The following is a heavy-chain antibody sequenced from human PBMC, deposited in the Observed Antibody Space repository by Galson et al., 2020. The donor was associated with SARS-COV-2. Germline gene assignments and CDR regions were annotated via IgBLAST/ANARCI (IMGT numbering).Heavy chain of an antibody. CDR1: GGSFSGYY. CDR3: ARGWGGWRHAFDI. J-gene: IGHJ3*02. CDR2: INHSGST. Sequence: SQTLSLTCAVYGGSFSGYYWSWIRQPPGKGLEWIGEINHSGSTNYNPSLKSRVTISVDTSKNQFSLKLSSVTAADTAVYYCARGWGGWRHAFDIWGQGTMVTVSS. V-gene: IGHV4-34*01. D-gene: IGHD6-19*01.